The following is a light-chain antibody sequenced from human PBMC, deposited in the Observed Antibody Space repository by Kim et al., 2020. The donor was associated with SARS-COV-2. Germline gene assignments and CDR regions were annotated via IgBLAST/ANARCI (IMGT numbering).Light chain of an antibody. V-gene: IGKV3-11*01. CDR3: QQRGSWPPALT. CDR2: DAA. CDR1: HDVGIG. Sequence: PGESAALSCTASHDVGIGLAWYQRTPGQAPRLLIYDAAIRAAGIPDRFSGSGSGTVFPLSIGSLAPEDFTIYYCQQRGSWPPALTLGGGTKVEIK. J-gene: IGKJ4*01.